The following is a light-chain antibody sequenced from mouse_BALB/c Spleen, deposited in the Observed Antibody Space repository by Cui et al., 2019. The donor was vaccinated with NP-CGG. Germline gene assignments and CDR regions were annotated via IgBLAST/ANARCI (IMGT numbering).Light chain of an antibody. CDR2: GTN. J-gene: IGLJ1*01. Sequence: QAVATQESALTTSPGQTVTLTCCSSTGAVTTSNYANWVQEKPDHLFAGLIGGTNNRAPGVPASFSGSLFGDKTALTITGAQTEDEAIYFCALWYSNHWVFGGGSKLTVL. CDR1: TGAVTTSNY. V-gene: IGLV1*01. CDR3: ALWYSNHWV.